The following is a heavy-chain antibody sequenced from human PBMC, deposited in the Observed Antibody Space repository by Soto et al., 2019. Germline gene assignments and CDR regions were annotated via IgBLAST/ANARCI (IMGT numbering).Heavy chain of an antibody. J-gene: IGHJ3*02. CDR1: GFSFSDYF. CDR3: ATVCLTTSTCYDAFDI. D-gene: IGHD6-25*01. V-gene: IGHV1-2*02. CDR2: VKPNTGAS. Sequence: ASVKVSCKASGFSFSDYFMHWVRQAPGQGLEWMAWVKPNTGASNYAQKFQGRVTMTRDTSTSTAYMQPSSLGSDDTAVYYCATVCLTTSTCYDAFDIWGQGTMVTVSS.